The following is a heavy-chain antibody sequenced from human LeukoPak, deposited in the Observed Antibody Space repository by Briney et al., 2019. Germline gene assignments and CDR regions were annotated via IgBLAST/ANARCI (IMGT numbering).Heavy chain of an antibody. Sequence: PSETLSLTCAVYGGSFSGYYWSWIRQPPGKGLEWIGEINHSGSTNYNPSLKSRVTISVDTSKNQFSLKLSSVTAADTAVYYCAREETPIFGVAVWGQGTLVTVSS. CDR3: AREETPIFGVAV. D-gene: IGHD3-3*01. J-gene: IGHJ4*02. CDR2: INHSGST. CDR1: GGSFSGYY. V-gene: IGHV4-34*01.